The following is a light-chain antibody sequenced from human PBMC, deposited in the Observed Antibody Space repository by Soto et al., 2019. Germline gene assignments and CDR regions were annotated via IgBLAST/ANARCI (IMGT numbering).Light chain of an antibody. CDR1: SSNIGAGYD. J-gene: IGLJ3*02. CDR3: QSYDSSLSGWV. CDR2: GNS. Sequence: QSVLTQPPSVSGAPGQRGTISCTGSSSNIGAGYDVHWYQQLPGTAHKLLIYGNSNRPSGVPDRFYGSKSGTSAYLAITGLQAEHEADYYCQSYDSSLSGWVFGGGTKLTVL. V-gene: IGLV1-40*01.